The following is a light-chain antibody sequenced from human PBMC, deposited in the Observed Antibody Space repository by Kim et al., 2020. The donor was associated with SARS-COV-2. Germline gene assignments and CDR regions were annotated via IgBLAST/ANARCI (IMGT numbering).Light chain of an antibody. Sequence: VSPGEGATLSCRASQSVSTKLAWYQHKPGQAPRLLIYGASTRATGLPGRFSGSGSGTEFTLTISSLQSEDFAVYYCQQYNKWPGTFGQGTKVDIK. J-gene: IGKJ1*01. CDR2: GAS. CDR1: QSVSTK. CDR3: QQYNKWPGT. V-gene: IGKV3-15*01.